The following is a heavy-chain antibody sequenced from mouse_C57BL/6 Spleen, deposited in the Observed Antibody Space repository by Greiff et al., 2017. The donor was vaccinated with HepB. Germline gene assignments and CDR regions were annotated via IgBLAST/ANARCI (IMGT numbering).Heavy chain of an antibody. D-gene: IGHD3-3*01. CDR2: IYPRSGNT. Sequence: QVQLKQSGAELARPGASVKLSCKASGYTFTSYGISWVKQRTGQGLEWIGEIYPRSGNTYYNEKFKGKATLTADKSSSTAYRELRSLTSEDSAVYFCAREGTLEAIDYWGQGTSVTVSS. CDR3: AREGTLEAIDY. J-gene: IGHJ4*01. V-gene: IGHV1-81*01. CDR1: GYTFTSYG.